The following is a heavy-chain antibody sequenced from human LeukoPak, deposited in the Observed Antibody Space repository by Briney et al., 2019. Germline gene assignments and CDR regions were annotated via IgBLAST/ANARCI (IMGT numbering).Heavy chain of an antibody. CDR1: GGSFSGYY. D-gene: IGHD5-24*01. CDR3: ARRRLGYYFDY. J-gene: IGHJ4*02. CDR2: INPRGST. V-gene: IGHV4-34*01. Sequence: SETLSLTCGVYGGSFSGYYWSWIRQPPGKGLEWIGEINPRGSTNYNPSLKSRVTLSADTSKNQFSLTLNSVTAADTAVYYCARRRLGYYFDYWGQETLVTVSS.